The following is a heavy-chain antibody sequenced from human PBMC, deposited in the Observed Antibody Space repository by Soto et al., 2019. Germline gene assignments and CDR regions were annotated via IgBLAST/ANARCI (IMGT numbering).Heavy chain of an antibody. D-gene: IGHD2-21*01. CDR2: ISGSGGST. CDR1: GFTFSSYA. V-gene: IGHV3-23*01. CDR3: AKSSVVVIAIGRFSFDY. Sequence: EVQLLESGGGLVQPGGSLRLSCAASGFTFSSYAMSWVRQAPGKGLEWVSAISGSGGSTYYADSVKGRFTISRDNSKNTLYLQMNSLRAEDTAVYYCAKSSVVVIAIGRFSFDYWGQGTLVTVSS. J-gene: IGHJ4*02.